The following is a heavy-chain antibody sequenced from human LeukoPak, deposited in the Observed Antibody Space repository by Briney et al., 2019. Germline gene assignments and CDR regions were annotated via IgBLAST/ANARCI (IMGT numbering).Heavy chain of an antibody. D-gene: IGHD3-22*01. CDR3: AKVPHYYYDSSGYYW. J-gene: IGHJ4*02. CDR2: ISGSGGST. CDR1: GFTFSSYA. Sequence: GGSLRLSCAASGFTFSSYAMSWVRQAPGKGLEWVSAISGSGGSTYYADPVKGRFTISRDNSKNTLYLQMNSLRAEDTAVYYCAKVPHYYYDSSGYYWGGQGTLVTVSS. V-gene: IGHV3-23*01.